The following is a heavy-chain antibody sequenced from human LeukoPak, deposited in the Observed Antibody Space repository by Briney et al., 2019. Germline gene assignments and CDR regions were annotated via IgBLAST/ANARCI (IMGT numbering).Heavy chain of an antibody. J-gene: IGHJ4*02. CDR3: ARGFSGSFEY. Sequence: PGGSLRLSCAASGFTFSNYWMNWVRQAPGKGLEWVANIKQDGSETRYVDSVKGRFTISRDNAKNLLFLQMNSLRADDTAVYFCARGFSGSFEYWGQGTLVTVSS. D-gene: IGHD1-26*01. V-gene: IGHV3-7*01. CDR2: IKQDGSET. CDR1: GFTFSNYW.